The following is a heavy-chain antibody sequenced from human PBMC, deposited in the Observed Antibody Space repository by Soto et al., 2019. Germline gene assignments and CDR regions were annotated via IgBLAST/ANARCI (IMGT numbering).Heavy chain of an antibody. J-gene: IGHJ4*02. Sequence: PSETLSLTCIVSGDSISEGPYFWTWIRQPPGKGLEWIGYIFFNGITYYSPSLKSRVTISVDTSKNHSSLSLTSVTAADTGVYYCARESVITGTRAFNHWGQGILVTVSS. CDR1: GDSISEGPYF. CDR2: IFFNGIT. CDR3: ARESVITGTRAFNH. D-gene: IGHD1-20*01. V-gene: IGHV4-31*03.